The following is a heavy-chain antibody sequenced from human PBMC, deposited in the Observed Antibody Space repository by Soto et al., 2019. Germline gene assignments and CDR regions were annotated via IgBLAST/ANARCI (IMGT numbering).Heavy chain of an antibody. Sequence: QVQLVESGGGVAEPGRSLRLSGAASGFTFSSYAMHWVRQAPGKGLEWVAVISYDGSNKYYADSVKGRFTISRDNSTNAVYLQMSGLRSEDTAVYYCAGWGEVVLPYYYGTDVWGRGSRVTVS. CDR3: AGWGEVVLPYYYGTDV. D-gene: IGHD3-22*01. CDR2: ISYDGSNK. J-gene: IGHJ6*02. CDR1: GFTFSSYA. V-gene: IGHV3-30-3*01.